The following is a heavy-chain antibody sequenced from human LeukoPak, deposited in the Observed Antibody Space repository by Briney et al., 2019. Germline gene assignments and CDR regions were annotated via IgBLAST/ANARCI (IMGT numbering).Heavy chain of an antibody. D-gene: IGHD2-15*01. V-gene: IGHV4-34*01. Sequence: SETLSLTCTVSGGSISSYYWSWIRQPPGKGLEWIGEINHSGSTNYNPSLKSRVTISVDTSKNQFSLKLSSVTAADTAVYYCARGLYWFSHWGQGTLVTVSS. J-gene: IGHJ4*02. CDR1: GGSISSYY. CDR3: ARGLYWFSH. CDR2: INHSGST.